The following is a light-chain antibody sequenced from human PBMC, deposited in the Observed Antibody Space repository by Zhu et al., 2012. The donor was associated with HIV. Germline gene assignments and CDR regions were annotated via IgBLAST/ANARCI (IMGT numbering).Light chain of an antibody. Sequence: IVLTQSPATLSLSPGERATLSCRASQSVSGTYLAWYQQRPGQAPRLLIYGTSSRAAGIPDRFSASGSGTDFSLTITRLEPEDLAVYYCQQYGSSPQTFGQGTKVEIK. V-gene: IGKV3-20*01. CDR1: QSVSGTY. J-gene: IGKJ1*01. CDR3: QQYGSSPQT. CDR2: GTS.